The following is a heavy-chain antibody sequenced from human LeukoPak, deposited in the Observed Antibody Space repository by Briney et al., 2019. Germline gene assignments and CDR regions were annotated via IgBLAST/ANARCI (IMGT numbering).Heavy chain of an antibody. CDR1: GYTFTSYD. CDR3: ARVRCSGGSCGVWFDP. CDR2: MNPNSGNT. Sequence: GASVKVFCKASGYTFTSYDINWVRQATGQGLEWMGWMNPNSGNTGYAQKFQGRVTITRNTSISTAYMELSSLRSEDTAVYYCARVRCSGGSCGVWFDPWGQGTLVTVSS. D-gene: IGHD2-15*01. V-gene: IGHV1-8*03. J-gene: IGHJ5*02.